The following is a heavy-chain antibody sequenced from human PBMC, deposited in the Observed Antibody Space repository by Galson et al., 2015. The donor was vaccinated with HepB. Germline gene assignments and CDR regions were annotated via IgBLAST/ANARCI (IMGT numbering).Heavy chain of an antibody. V-gene: IGHV5-51*01. CDR1: GYRFSDYW. D-gene: IGHD3-10*01. CDR3: TRFGGPTFNHFGLDV. J-gene: IGHJ6*02. CDR2: IYPGDSQT. Sequence: QSGAEVKKSGESLKISCKGSGYRFSDYWIAWVRQMPGKGLEWMGFIYPGDSQTRYSPSFQGQITFSADKSISTAYLQWSNLKASDTAMYYCTRFGGPTFNHFGLDVWGQGTTVTVSS.